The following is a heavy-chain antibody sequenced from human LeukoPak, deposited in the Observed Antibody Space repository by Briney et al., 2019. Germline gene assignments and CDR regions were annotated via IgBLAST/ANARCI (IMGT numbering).Heavy chain of an antibody. CDR3: ARVQRDILTGYFPFDI. Sequence: PSETLSLTCAASGGSISSYYRSWIRQPPGKGLEWIGYIYNSGSTNYNPSLKSRVTISVDTSKNQFSLKLSTVTAADTAVYYCARVQRDILTGYFPFDIWGQGTMVTVSS. D-gene: IGHD3-9*01. CDR1: GGSISSYY. J-gene: IGHJ3*02. V-gene: IGHV4-59*01. CDR2: IYNSGST.